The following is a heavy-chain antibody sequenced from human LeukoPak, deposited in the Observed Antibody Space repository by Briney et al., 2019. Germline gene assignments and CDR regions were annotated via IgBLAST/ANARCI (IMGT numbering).Heavy chain of an antibody. D-gene: IGHD3-22*01. Sequence: GGSLRLSCAASGFTFSDYYMSWIRQAPGKGLEWVSYISSSGSTIYYADSVKGRFTISRDNSKNTLYLQMNSLRAEDTAVYYCAKDLNSMIVVVIDAFDIWGQGTMVTVSS. V-gene: IGHV3-11*04. CDR1: GFTFSDYY. CDR2: ISSSGSTI. CDR3: AKDLNSMIVVVIDAFDI. J-gene: IGHJ3*02.